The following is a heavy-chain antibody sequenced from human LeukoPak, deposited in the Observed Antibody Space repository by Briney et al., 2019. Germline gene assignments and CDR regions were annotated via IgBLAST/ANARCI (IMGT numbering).Heavy chain of an antibody. CDR3: ARVVQLALVAGDYFDF. V-gene: IGHV4-38-2*01. D-gene: IGHD5-18*01. CDR2: IYHSGNT. CDR1: AYSISSAHY. J-gene: IGHJ4*02. Sequence: KSSETLSLTCAVSAYSISSAHYWGWIRQPPGKGLEWIGSIYHSGNTYYNPSVESRVTISVDTSKNHFSLKLSSVTAADTAVYYCARVVQLALVAGDYFDFWGQGTLVTVSS.